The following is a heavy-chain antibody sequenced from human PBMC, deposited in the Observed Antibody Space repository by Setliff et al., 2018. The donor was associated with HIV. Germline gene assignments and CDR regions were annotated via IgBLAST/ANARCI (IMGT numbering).Heavy chain of an antibody. V-gene: IGHV4-39*01. J-gene: IGHJ4*02. D-gene: IGHD6-6*01. CDR2: IYYSGSTYYYGGST. CDR3: ARHDTEYSSYPIDY. CDR1: GGSISSSIYY. Sequence: SETLSLTCTVSGGSISSSIYYWGWIRQPPGKGLEWIGFIYYSGSTYYYGGSTYYNPSSKSRVTISVDTSKNQFSLKLSSVTAADTAVYYCARHDTEYSSYPIDYWGQGNLVTVSS.